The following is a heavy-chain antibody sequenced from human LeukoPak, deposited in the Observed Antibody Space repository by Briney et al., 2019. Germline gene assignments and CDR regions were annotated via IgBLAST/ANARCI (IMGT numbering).Heavy chain of an antibody. J-gene: IGHJ4*02. D-gene: IGHD6-19*01. CDR3: ASPDKLQWPDPLDY. Sequence: GRSLRLSCAASGFTFSGFAMHWVRQAPGKGLEWVTIISHDGSNKYYADSVKGRFTISRDNSKNTLYLQMNSLRAEDTAVYYCASPDKLQWPDPLDYWGQGTLVTVSS. CDR2: ISHDGSNK. CDR1: GFTFSGFA. V-gene: IGHV3-30-3*01.